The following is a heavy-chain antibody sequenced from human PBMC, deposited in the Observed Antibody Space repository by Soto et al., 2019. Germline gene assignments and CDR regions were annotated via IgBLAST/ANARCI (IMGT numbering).Heavy chain of an antibody. CDR1: GGSFSGYY. V-gene: IGHV4-34*01. CDR2: INHSGST. CDR3: ARGSPPRRYYYYMDV. J-gene: IGHJ6*03. Sequence: SETLSLTCAVYGGSFSGYYWSWIRQPPGKGLEWIREINHSGSTNYNPSLKSRVTISVDTSKNQFSLKLSSVTAADTAVYYCARGSPPRRYYYYMDVWGKGTTVTVSS.